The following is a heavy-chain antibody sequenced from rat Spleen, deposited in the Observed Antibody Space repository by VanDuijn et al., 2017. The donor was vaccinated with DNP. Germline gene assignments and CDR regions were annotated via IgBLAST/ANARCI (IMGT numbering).Heavy chain of an antibody. V-gene: IGHV5S13*01. CDR3: ARHRAIAAIWDY. J-gene: IGHJ2*01. Sequence: EVQLVESGGGLVQPGRSLKLSCAASGFTFSYYWMAWIRQVPGKGLEWIASITGGSGITSYPDSVKGRFTISRDDAKNTQYLQMDSLRSEDTATYYCARHRAIAAIWDYWGQGVMVTVSS. CDR2: ITGGSGIT. D-gene: IGHD1-2*01. CDR1: GFTFSYYW.